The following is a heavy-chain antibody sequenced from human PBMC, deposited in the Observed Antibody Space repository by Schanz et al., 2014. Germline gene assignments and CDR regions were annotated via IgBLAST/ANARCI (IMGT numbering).Heavy chain of an antibody. Sequence: EVQLLESGGGLVEPGGSLRLSCAASGFSFSSYAMGWVRQARGKGLEWVSAMNESHSTIYYADSVRGRFTISRDNAENTLFLQMNSLRAEDTAVYYCARKVVTAIGGYYDNWGQGTLVIVSS. CDR1: GFSFSSYA. J-gene: IGHJ4*02. D-gene: IGHD2-21*02. CDR3: ARKVVTAIGGYYDN. CDR2: MNESHSTI. V-gene: IGHV3-23*01.